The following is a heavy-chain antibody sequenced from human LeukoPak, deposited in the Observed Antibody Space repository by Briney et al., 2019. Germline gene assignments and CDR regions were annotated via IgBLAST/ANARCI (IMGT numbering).Heavy chain of an antibody. CDR1: GYTFTGYY. J-gene: IGHJ4*02. D-gene: IGHD4-23*01. Sequence: GASVKVSCQASGYTFTGYYMHWVGQAAGQGRAWMGWINPNSGGTNYAQKFQGRVTMTRDTSISTAYMELSRLRSDDTAVYYCAREDYGGIYYFDYWGQGTLVTVSS. CDR3: AREDYGGIYYFDY. V-gene: IGHV1-2*02. CDR2: INPNSGGT.